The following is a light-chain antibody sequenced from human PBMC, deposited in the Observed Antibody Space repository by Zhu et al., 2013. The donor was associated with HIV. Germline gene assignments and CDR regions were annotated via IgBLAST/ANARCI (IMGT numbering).Light chain of an antibody. CDR2: SNN. J-gene: IGLJ1*01. Sequence: QSVLTQPPSASGTPGQRVTISCSGSSSNIGSNTVNWYQHLPGTAPKLLIYSNNQRPSGVPDRFSGSKSGTSASLAISGLQSEDEADYYCCSYAGSYTYVFGTGTKVTVL. CDR3: CSYAGSYTYV. V-gene: IGLV1-44*01. CDR1: SSNIGSNT.